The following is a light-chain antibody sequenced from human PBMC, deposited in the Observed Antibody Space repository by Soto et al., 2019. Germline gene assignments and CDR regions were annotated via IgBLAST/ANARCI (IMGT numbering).Light chain of an antibody. CDR2: WAS. J-gene: IGKJ4*01. CDR3: QQYYTSPLT. CDR1: QSVLYSSTNANY. V-gene: IGKV4-1*01. Sequence: DIVMTQSPDSLAVSLGERATINCKSSQSVLYSSTNANYVAWFQQKPGQPPKLLIYWASTRQYGVPARFAGSGSLTDFTLTISSLQADDVAVYYCQQYYTSPLTFGGGTKVEIK.